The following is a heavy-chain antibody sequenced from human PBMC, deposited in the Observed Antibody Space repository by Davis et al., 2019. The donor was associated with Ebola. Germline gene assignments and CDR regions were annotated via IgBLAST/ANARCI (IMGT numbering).Heavy chain of an antibody. V-gene: IGHV3-48*02. CDR3: SRDQYSGSSAGGY. CDR1: GFTFSSYN. D-gene: IGHD6-6*01. Sequence: PGGSLRLSCAVSGFTFSSYNMNWVRQAPGKGLEWVSYISSSSSTIYYADSVKGRFTISRDNAKNSLYLHMNSLRDEDTAVYYCSRDQYSGSSAGGYWGQGTLVTVSS. CDR2: ISSSSSTI. J-gene: IGHJ4*02.